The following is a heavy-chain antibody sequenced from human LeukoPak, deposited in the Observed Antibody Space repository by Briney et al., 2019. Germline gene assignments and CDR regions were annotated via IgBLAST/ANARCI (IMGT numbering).Heavy chain of an antibody. V-gene: IGHV4-31*03. CDR1: GNSISSGDNY. CDR2: NNHSGNT. Sequence: SQTLSLTCTVSGNSISSGDNYWSWIRQSPGKGLEWIGENNHSGNTNYNPSLKSRVTISVDTSKNQFSLKLSSVTAADTAVYYCARRKSGFLIRYFDYWGQGTLVTVSS. D-gene: IGHD1-26*01. CDR3: ARRKSGFLIRYFDY. J-gene: IGHJ4*02.